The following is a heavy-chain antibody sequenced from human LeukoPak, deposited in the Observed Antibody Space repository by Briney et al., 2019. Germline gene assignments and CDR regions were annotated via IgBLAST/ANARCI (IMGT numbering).Heavy chain of an antibody. D-gene: IGHD1-14*01. V-gene: IGHV3-66*02. J-gene: IGHJ4*02. CDR1: GFTVSTYY. CDR3: ARTGPIDY. Sequence: GGSLRLSCAASGFTVSTYYMSWVRQAPGKGLEWVSVIYSSGSTYFADSVKGRFTISRDNSKNTLYLQMNSLRAEDTAVYYCARTGPIDYWGQGTLVTVSS. CDR2: IYSSGST.